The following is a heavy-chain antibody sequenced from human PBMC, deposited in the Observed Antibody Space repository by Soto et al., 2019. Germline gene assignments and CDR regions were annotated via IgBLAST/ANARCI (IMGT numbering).Heavy chain of an antibody. Sequence: QVQLVQSGAEVKKPGASVKVSCKASGYTFTSYAMHWVRQAPGQRLEWMGWINAGNGNTKYSQKFKGRVTITRDTCASTVHMELSSLRSEDTAVYYCAREFKDIVVVPAARGGYYYYMDVWGKGTTVTVSS. CDR2: INAGNGNT. CDR1: GYTFTSYA. CDR3: AREFKDIVVVPAARGGYYYYMDV. V-gene: IGHV1-3*01. J-gene: IGHJ6*03. D-gene: IGHD2-2*01.